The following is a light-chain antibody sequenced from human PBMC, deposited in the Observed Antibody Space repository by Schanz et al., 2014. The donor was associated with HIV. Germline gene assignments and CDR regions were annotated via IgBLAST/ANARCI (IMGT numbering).Light chain of an antibody. J-gene: IGKJ1*01. CDR3: QQYGTLPWT. CDR1: QSISND. V-gene: IGKV3-15*01. Sequence: EIVMTQSPATLSVSPGERVTLSCRASQSISNDLAWYQQKPGQAPRLLIYRSSTRATGIPARFSGSGSGTEFTLTISSLQPEDFAMYYCQQYGTLPWTFGQGTQVEVK. CDR2: RSS.